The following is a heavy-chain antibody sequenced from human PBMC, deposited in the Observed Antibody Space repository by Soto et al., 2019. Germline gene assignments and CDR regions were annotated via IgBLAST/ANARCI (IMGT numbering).Heavy chain of an antibody. CDR3: AKDKTGTPYYYYYMDV. CDR2: ISSSGSTI. CDR1: GFTFRSYG. D-gene: IGHD1-1*01. V-gene: IGHV3-48*04. Sequence: PGGSLRLSCAASGFTFRSYGIHWVRQAPGKGLEWVSYISSSGSTIYYADSVKGRFTISRDNAKNSLYLQMNSLRAEYTALYYCAKDKTGTPYYYYYMDVWGKGTTVTVSS. J-gene: IGHJ6*03.